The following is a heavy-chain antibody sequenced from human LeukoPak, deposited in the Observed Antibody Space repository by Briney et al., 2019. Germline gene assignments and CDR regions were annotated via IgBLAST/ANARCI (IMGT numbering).Heavy chain of an antibody. CDR2: IYSGGST. Sequence: GGSLRLSCAASGFTVSKNYMSWVRQAPGKRLEWVSIIYSGGSTYYADSVKGRFTISRDNSKSTLYLQMNSLRAEDTAVYYCASPGNYFYYYNLDVWGKGTTVTVSS. V-gene: IGHV3-66*02. J-gene: IGHJ6*03. CDR1: GFTVSKNY. CDR3: ASPGNYFYYYNLDV.